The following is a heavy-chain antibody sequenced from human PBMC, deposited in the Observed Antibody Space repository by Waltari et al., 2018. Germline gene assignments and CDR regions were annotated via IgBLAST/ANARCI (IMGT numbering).Heavy chain of an antibody. V-gene: IGHV1-69*10. Sequence: QVQLVPSGAEVKKPGSSVKVSCKTSGGTLNREDITWVRKAPGQSLESMGGIVPILGISNHAPKFQGRVTITADTSTGTVYMELSSLRSDDTAVYYCAGGVRIFGVVRWFDPWGQGTLVTVSS. D-gene: IGHD3-3*01. CDR2: IVPILGIS. J-gene: IGHJ5*02. CDR3: AGGVRIFGVVRWFDP. CDR1: GGTLNRED.